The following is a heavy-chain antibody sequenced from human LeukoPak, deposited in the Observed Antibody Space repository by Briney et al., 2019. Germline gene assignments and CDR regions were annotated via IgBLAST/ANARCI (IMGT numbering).Heavy chain of an antibody. CDR1: GGSISSGGYY. D-gene: IGHD3-3*01. Sequence: SETLSLTCTVSGGSISSGGYYWSWIRQHPGKGLEWIGYIYYSGSTYYNPSLKSRVTISVDTSKNQFSLKLSSVTAADTAVYYCARHLSDFWSGYLNWFDPWGQGTLVTVPS. V-gene: IGHV4-31*03. CDR2: IYYSGST. J-gene: IGHJ5*02. CDR3: ARHLSDFWSGYLNWFDP.